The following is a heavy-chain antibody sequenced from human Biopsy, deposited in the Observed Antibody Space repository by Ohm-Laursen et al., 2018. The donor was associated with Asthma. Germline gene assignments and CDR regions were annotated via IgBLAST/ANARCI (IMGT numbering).Heavy chain of an antibody. J-gene: IGHJ4*02. D-gene: IGHD4-17*01. Sequence: ASVKVSCKISGYSLTDLSMHWVRQAPGQGLEWMGGHDHEEGGTVNARRFQGRVTMTEDTSTDKDYMELSSLSSDDTAVYYCASDFPKDYVRYNFQFWGQGTLVNVSS. CDR1: GYSLTDLS. CDR2: HDHEEGGT. CDR3: ASDFPKDYVRYNFQF. V-gene: IGHV1-24*01.